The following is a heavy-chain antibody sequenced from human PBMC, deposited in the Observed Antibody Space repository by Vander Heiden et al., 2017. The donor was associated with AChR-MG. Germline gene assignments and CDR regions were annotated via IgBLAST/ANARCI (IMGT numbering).Heavy chain of an antibody. CDR2: ISWNSGSI. J-gene: IGHJ6*03. CDR1: GFTFDDYA. Sequence: EVQLVESGGGLVQPGRSLRLSCAASGFTFDDYAMHWVRQAPGKGLEWVSGISWNSGSIGYADSVKGRFTISRDNAKNSLYLQMNSLRAEDTALYYCAKSGGSFYYMDVWGKGTTVTVSS. CDR3: AKSGGSFYYMDV. D-gene: IGHD3-10*01. V-gene: IGHV3-9*01.